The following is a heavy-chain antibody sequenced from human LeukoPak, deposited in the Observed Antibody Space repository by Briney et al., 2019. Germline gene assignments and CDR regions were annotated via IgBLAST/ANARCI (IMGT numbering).Heavy chain of an antibody. D-gene: IGHD3-3*01. CDR3: ARAAEYYDFWSGYYGHYYGMDV. V-gene: IGHV4-59*01. Sequence: SETLSLTCTVSGGSISSYYWSWIRQPPGKGLEWIGYIYYSGSTNYNPSLKSRVPISVDTSKNQFSLKLSSVTAADTAVYYCARAAEYYDFWSGYYGHYYGMDVWGQGTTVTVSS. CDR2: IYYSGST. J-gene: IGHJ6*02. CDR1: GGSISSYY.